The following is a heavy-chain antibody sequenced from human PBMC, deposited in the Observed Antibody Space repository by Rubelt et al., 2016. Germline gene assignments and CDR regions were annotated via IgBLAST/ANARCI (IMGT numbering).Heavy chain of an antibody. D-gene: IGHD2-15*01. CDR1: GGSISSSNW. V-gene: IGHV4-4*02. Sequence: QVQLQESGPGLVKPSGTLSLTCAVSGGSISSSNWWSWVRQPPGKGLEWIGEFYHSGSTDYNPSLKSRVTISVDKCNNQVYLKLSSVAAADTAVYYCAKGGGDNYFDYWGQGTLVTVSS. CDR2: FYHSGST. J-gene: IGHJ4*02. CDR3: AKGGGDNYFDY.